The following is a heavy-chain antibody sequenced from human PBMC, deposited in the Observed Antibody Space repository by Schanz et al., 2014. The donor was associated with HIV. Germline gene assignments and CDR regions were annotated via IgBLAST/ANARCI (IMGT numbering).Heavy chain of an antibody. J-gene: IGHJ6*02. CDR1: GFTLRNSW. V-gene: IGHV3-15*01. CDR2: IKSKTDGGTT. CDR3: TTVKGYSSSWTTYYYYGMDV. Sequence: EVQLVESGGGLVQPGGSLRLSCEASGFTLRNSWMTWVRQAPGQGLEWVGRIKSKTDGGTTDYAAPVKGRFTISRDDSKNTLYLQMNSLKPEDTAVYYCTTVKGYSSSWTTYYYYGMDVWGQGTTVTVSS. D-gene: IGHD6-13*01.